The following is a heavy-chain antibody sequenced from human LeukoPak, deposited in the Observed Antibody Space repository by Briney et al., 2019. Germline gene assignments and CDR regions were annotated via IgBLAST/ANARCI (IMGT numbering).Heavy chain of an antibody. CDR1: GYTFTSYY. D-gene: IGHD2-15*01. J-gene: IGHJ6*03. Sequence: ASVKVSCKASGYTFTSYYMHWVRQAPGQGLEWMGIINPSGGSTSYAQKFQGRVTMTRDMSTSTVYMELSSLRSEDTAVYYCARRGYCSGGSCYFYYYYMDVWGKGTTVTVSS. CDR3: ARRGYCSGGSCYFYYYYMDV. V-gene: IGHV1-46*01. CDR2: INPSGGST.